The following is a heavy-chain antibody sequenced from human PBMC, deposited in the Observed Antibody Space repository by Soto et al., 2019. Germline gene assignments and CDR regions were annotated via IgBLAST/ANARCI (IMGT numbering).Heavy chain of an antibody. D-gene: IGHD3-16*01. CDR3: ARGDDAWYFDL. Sequence: QVQLVQSGAEVKKPGSSVKVSCKASGGTFSSYAISWVRQAPGQGLEWMGGIIPIFGTANYAQKFQGRVTITADEYTSPAYMELSSLRSEDTAVSYCARGDDAWYFDLWGRGTLVTVSS. J-gene: IGHJ2*01. V-gene: IGHV1-69*01. CDR2: IIPIFGTA. CDR1: GGTFSSYA.